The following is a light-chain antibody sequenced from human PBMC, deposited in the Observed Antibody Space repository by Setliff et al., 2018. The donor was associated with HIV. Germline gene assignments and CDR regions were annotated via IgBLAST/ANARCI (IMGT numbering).Light chain of an antibody. V-gene: IGLV4-60*03. CDR3: ETWDSNSYVV. J-gene: IGLJ2*01. CDR1: SGHSSYI. CDR2: LEGSGSY. Sequence: QLVLAQSSSASASLGSSVKLTCTLSSGHSSYIIAWHQQQPGKAPRYLMKLEGSGSYNKGSGVPDRFSGSSSVADRYLTISNLQSEDEADYYCETWDSNSYVVFGGGTK.